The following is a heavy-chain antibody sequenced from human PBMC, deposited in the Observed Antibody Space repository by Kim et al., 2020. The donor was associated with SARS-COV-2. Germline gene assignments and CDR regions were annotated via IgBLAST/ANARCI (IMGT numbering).Heavy chain of an antibody. Sequence: GGSLRLSCAASGFGFSNYWMYWVRQVPGKGLVYVSRINSDGSSAIYADSVRGRFTISRDNAKNTLYLQMNSLRAEDTSVYHCASKTAGYYHYAMDVWGQGTTVTVSS. CDR3: ASKTAGYYHYAMDV. CDR2: INSDGSSA. CDR1: GFGFSNYW. J-gene: IGHJ6*02. V-gene: IGHV3-74*01. D-gene: IGHD1-1*01.